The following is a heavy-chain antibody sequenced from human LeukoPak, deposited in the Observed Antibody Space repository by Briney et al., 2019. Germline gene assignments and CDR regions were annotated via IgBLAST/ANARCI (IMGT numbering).Heavy chain of an antibody. Sequence: GGSLRLSCAASGFTFSSYAMSWVRQAPGKGLEWVSAISGSGGSTCYADSVKGRFTISRDNSKNTLYLQMNSLRAGDTAVYYCAKHYSSGWYFDYWGQGTLVTVSS. D-gene: IGHD6-19*01. CDR2: ISGSGGST. CDR3: AKHYSSGWYFDY. V-gene: IGHV3-23*01. CDR1: GFTFSSYA. J-gene: IGHJ4*02.